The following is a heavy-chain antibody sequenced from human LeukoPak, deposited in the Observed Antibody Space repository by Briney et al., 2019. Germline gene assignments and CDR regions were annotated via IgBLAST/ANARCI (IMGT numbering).Heavy chain of an antibody. CDR3: ARGGHYDILTGYYPGSFDI. Sequence: SETLSLTCTVSGGSISSYYWSWIRQPPGKGLEWIGYIYYSGSTNYNPSLKSRVTISVDTSKNQFSLKLSSVTAADTAVYYCARGGHYDILTGYYPGSFDIWGQETMVTVSS. D-gene: IGHD3-9*01. J-gene: IGHJ3*02. V-gene: IGHV4-59*01. CDR2: IYYSGST. CDR1: GGSISSYY.